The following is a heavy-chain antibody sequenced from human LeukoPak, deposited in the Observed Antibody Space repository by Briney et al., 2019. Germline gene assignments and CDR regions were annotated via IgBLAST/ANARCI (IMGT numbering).Heavy chain of an antibody. CDR1: AFTFSNYV. J-gene: IGHJ3*02. CDR2: IEGDGTET. CDR3: AKDLITRNGVYDAFDI. D-gene: IGHD1-1*01. Sequence: PGGSLRLSCAASAFTFSNYVMSWARQAPGKGLEWVSSIEGDGTETYYADSVKGRFTISRDNSKNTLFLQMNSLRAEDTAVYYCAKDLITRNGVYDAFDIRGQGTVVTVSS. V-gene: IGHV3-23*01.